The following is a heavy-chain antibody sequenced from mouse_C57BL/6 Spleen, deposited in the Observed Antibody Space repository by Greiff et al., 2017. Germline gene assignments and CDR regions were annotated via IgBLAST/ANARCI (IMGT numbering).Heavy chain of an antibody. CDR3: ARFTTVVATDYYAMDY. D-gene: IGHD1-1*01. CDR1: GYTFTDYY. CDR2: IYPGSGNT. J-gene: IGHJ4*01. V-gene: IGHV1-76*01. Sequence: QVQLQQSGAELVRPGASVKLSCKASGYTFTDYYINWVKQRPGQGLEWIARIYPGSGNTYYNEKVKGKATLTAEKSSSTAYMQLSSLTSEDSAVYFCARFTTVVATDYYAMDYWGQGTSVTVSS.